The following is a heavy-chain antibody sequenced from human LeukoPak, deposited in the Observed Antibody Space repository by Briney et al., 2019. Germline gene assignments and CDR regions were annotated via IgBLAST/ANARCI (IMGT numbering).Heavy chain of an antibody. CDR2: IAADGGVK. J-gene: IGHJ4*02. Sequence: GRSLGLSCVASALTFSSHGTDWVRQAPGKGLEWVAVIAADGGVKHYADSVKGRFTLSRDNSKNTLYLQMNSLSVEDTAVYYCAREATWGQWYFDHWGQGTPVTVSS. CDR3: AREATWGQWYFDH. D-gene: IGHD6-19*01. CDR1: ALTFSSHG. V-gene: IGHV3-30*03.